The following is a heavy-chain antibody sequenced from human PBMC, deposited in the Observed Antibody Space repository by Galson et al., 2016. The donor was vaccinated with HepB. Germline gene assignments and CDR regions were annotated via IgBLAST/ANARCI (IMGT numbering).Heavy chain of an antibody. CDR3: TKDRGFWSGYSGASYRYGMDV. D-gene: IGHD3-3*01. V-gene: IGHV3-53*01. CDR2: MYRGGSP. J-gene: IGHJ6*02. Sequence: SLRLSCAASGFTVSSNYMSWARQAPGKGLEWVSIMYRGGSPFYADSVKGRFTISRDPSRNTLDLQMNSLRAEDTAVYYCTKDRGFWSGYSGASYRYGMDVWGQGTTVTVSS. CDR1: GFTVSSNY.